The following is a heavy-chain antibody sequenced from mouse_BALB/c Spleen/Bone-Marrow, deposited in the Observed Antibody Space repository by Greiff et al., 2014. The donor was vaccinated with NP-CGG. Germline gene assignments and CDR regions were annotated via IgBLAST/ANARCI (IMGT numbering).Heavy chain of an antibody. V-gene: IGHV2-2*02. J-gene: IGHJ4*01. Sequence: QVQLQQPGPGLVQPSQSLSITCTVSGFSLSYYGVHWIRQSPGKGLEWLGVIWSGGITDYNASFISRLSISKDNSKSQVFFTMSSLQANDTAIYYCARSPSMDYWGPGTSVTVSS. CDR3: ARSPSMDY. CDR2: IWSGGIT. CDR1: GFSLSYYG.